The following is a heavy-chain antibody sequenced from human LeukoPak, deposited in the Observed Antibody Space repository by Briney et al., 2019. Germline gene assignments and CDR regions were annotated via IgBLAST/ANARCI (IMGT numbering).Heavy chain of an antibody. CDR3: ARLTYYYDSSGYYYFDY. D-gene: IGHD3-22*01. CDR1: GGTFSSYA. CDR2: IIPIFGTA. V-gene: IGHV1-69*05. Sequence: SVKVSCQASGGTFSSYAISWVRQAPGQGLEWMGGIIPIFGTANYAQKFQGRVTITTDESTSTAYMELSSLRSEDTAVYYCARLTYYYDSSGYYYFDYWGQGTLVTVSS. J-gene: IGHJ4*02.